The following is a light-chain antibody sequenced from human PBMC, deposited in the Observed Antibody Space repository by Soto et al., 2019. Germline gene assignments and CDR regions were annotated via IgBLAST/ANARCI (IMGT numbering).Light chain of an antibody. CDR3: QQYGSSGT. J-gene: IGKJ1*01. CDR1: QSVTSSY. V-gene: IGKV3-20*01. Sequence: EIVLTQSPGTLSLSPGERVTLSCRASQSVTSSYLAWYQQKPGQAPXLLIYGASSRATGIPDRFSGSGSGTEFTLTISRLEPEDSAVYYCQQYGSSGTFGQGTKVDIK. CDR2: GAS.